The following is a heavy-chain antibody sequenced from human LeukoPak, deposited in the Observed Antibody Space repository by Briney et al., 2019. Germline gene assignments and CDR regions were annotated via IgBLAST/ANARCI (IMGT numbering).Heavy chain of an antibody. CDR3: ARGRGRTYCGGDCYPDY. J-gene: IGHJ4*02. D-gene: IGHD2-21*02. CDR2: IIPIFGTA. Sequence: GASVKVSCKASGGTFSSYAISWVRQAPGQGLEWMGGIIPIFGTANYAQKFQGRVTITTDESTSTAYMELSSLRSEDTAVYYCARGRGRTYCGGDCYPDYWGQGTLVTVSS. CDR1: GGTFSSYA. V-gene: IGHV1-69*05.